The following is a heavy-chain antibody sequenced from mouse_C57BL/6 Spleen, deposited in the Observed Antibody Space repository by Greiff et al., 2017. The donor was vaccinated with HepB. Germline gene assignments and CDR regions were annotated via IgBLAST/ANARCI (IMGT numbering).Heavy chain of an antibody. CDR3: ARRGDRSSSMDY. Sequence: VQLQQSGAELVKPGASVKISCKASGYAFSSYWMNWVKQRPGKGLEWIGQIYPGDGDTNYNGKFKGKATLTADKSSSTAYMQLSSLTSEDSAVYFCARRGDRSSSMDYWGQGTSVTVSS. CDR2: IYPGDGDT. J-gene: IGHJ4*01. V-gene: IGHV1-80*01. D-gene: IGHD1-1*01. CDR1: GYAFSSYW.